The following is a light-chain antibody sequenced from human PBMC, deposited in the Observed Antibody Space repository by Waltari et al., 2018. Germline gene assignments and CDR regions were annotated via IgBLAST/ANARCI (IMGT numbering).Light chain of an antibody. Sequence: DIVMTQSPDSLAVSLGERVTIHCKSSQSIFYSSNNKDYLAWYQLKPGQPPKLLIYWASTRESGVPDRFSGSGTGTDFTLTISSLQTEDVATYYCQQYRDTPYTFGQGTNLEI. CDR1: QSIFYSSNNKDY. CDR2: WAS. V-gene: IGKV4-1*01. J-gene: IGKJ2*01. CDR3: QQYRDTPYT.